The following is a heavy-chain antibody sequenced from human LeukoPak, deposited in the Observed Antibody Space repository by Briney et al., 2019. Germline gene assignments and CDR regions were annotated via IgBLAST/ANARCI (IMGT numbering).Heavy chain of an antibody. D-gene: IGHD3-10*01. J-gene: IGHJ5*02. Sequence: SVKVSCKASGYTFTSYDINWVRQATGQGLEWMGWMNPNSGNTGYAQKFQGRVTMTRNTSISTAYMGLSSLRSEDTAVYYCARGITMVRGVKKGWFDPWGQGTLVTVSS. V-gene: IGHV1-8*01. CDR1: GYTFTSYD. CDR3: ARGITMVRGVKKGWFDP. CDR2: MNPNSGNT.